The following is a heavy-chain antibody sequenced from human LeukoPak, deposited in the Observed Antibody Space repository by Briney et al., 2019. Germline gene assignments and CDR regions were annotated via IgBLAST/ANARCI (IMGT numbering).Heavy chain of an antibody. J-gene: IGHJ4*02. D-gene: IGHD6-13*01. CDR3: ARDHSSSSQLFDY. V-gene: IGHV3-23*01. Sequence: GGSLRLSCAASGFTFSSYAMSWVRQAPGKGLEWVSAISGSGGSTYYADSVKGRFTISRDNSKNTLYLQMNSLRSDDTAMYYCARDHSSSSQLFDYWGQGTLVTVSS. CDR1: GFTFSSYA. CDR2: ISGSGGST.